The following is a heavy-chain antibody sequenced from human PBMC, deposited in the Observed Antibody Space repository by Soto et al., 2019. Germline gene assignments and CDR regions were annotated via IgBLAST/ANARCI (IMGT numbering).Heavy chain of an antibody. D-gene: IGHD3-16*02. Sequence: ASVKVSCKASGYTFTSYAMHWVRQAPGQRLEWKGRINAGNVNTKYSQKFQGRVTITRDTSASTAYIELSSLRFEDTAVYYCARGPMITFGGVIVRNYYYMDVWGKGTTVTVSS. CDR2: INAGNVNT. CDR1: GYTFTSYA. V-gene: IGHV1-3*01. J-gene: IGHJ6*03. CDR3: ARGPMITFGGVIVRNYYYMDV.